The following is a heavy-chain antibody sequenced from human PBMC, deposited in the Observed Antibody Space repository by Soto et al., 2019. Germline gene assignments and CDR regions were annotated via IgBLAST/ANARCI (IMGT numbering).Heavy chain of an antibody. J-gene: IGHJ4*02. V-gene: IGHV1-18*01. Sequence: QVHLVQSGAEVKKPGASVKVSCKGSGYGFTTYGITWVRQAPGQGLEWMAWISAHNGNTNYAQKLQGRVTVPRDTSTSTAYMELRSLRSDDTAVDYCARGRYGDYWGQEARVTVSS. CDR3: ARGRYGDY. D-gene: IGHD1-1*01. CDR2: ISAHNGNT. CDR1: GYGFTTYG.